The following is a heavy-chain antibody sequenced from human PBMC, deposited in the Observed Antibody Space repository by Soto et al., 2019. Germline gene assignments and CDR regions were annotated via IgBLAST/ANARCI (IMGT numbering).Heavy chain of an antibody. CDR2: TYYRSKWYS. D-gene: IGHD3-3*01. CDR1: GDSVSSTSAA. Sequence: PSQTLSLTCAISGDSVSSTSAAWSWIRQSPSRGLEWLGRTYYRSKWYSDYAVSVKSRITINPDTSKNQFSLQLNSVTPEDTAVYYCARDRANFWSDYYACFDYWGQGTLVTVSS. J-gene: IGHJ4*02. V-gene: IGHV6-1*01. CDR3: ARDRANFWSDYYACFDY.